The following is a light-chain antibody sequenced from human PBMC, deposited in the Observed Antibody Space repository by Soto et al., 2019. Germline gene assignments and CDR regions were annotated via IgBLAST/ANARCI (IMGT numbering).Light chain of an antibody. CDR2: GVS. CDR1: SSDIGGYNY. V-gene: IGLV2-14*01. CDR3: SSYKTSSTVVV. J-gene: IGLJ7*01. Sequence: QSALTQPASVSGSPGQSITISCTGTSSDIGGYNYVSWYQQYPGKAPKLMIFGVSDRPSGVSNRFSGSKSGTTASLTIFGLQAEDEADYYCSSYKTSSTVVVFGGGTQLTVL.